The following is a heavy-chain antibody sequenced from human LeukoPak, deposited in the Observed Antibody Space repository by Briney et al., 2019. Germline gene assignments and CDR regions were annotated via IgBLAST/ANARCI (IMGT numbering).Heavy chain of an antibody. D-gene: IGHD6-13*01. CDR3: AKDSSSWTTFDY. CDR1: GFTFSSYW. J-gene: IGHJ4*02. Sequence: GGSLRLSCAASGFTFSSYWMSWVRQAPGKGLEWVSGISWNSGSIGYADSVKGRFTISRDNAKNSLYLQMNSLRAEDTALYYCAKDSSSWTTFDYWGQGTLVTVSS. CDR2: ISWNSGSI. V-gene: IGHV3-9*01.